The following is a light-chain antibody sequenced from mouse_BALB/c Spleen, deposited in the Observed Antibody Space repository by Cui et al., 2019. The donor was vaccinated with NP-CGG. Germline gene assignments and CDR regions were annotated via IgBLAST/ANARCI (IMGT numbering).Light chain of an antibody. CDR1: TGAVTTSNY. J-gene: IGLJ1*01. V-gene: IGLV1*01. CDR2: GIN. CDR3: ALWYSNHWV. Sequence: QAVVPQESVLTTSPGETVTLTCRSSTGAVTTSNYANWVQEKPDHLFTGLIGGINNRAPGVPARFSGSLIGDKAVLTITGAQTEDEAIYFCALWYSNHWVFGGGTKLTVL.